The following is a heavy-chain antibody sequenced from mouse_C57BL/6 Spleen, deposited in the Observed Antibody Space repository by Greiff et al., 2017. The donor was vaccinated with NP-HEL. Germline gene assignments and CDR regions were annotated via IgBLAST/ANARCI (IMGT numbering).Heavy chain of an antibody. CDR2: INPGSGGT. J-gene: IGHJ4*01. V-gene: IGHV1-54*01. CDR1: GYAFTNYL. Sequence: VKLQQSGAELVRPGTSVKVSCKASGYAFTNYLIEWVKQRPGQGLEWIGVINPGSGGTNYNEKFKGKATLTADKSSSTAYMQLSSLTSEDSAVYFCARRGDGYYAMDYWGQGTSVTVSS. CDR3: ARRGDGYYAMDY. D-gene: IGHD2-3*01.